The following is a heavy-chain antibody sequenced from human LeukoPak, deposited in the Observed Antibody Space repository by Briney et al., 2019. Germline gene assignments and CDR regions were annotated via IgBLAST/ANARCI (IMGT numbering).Heavy chain of an antibody. Sequence: SETLSLTCTVSGGSISSSSYYWGWIRQPPGKGLEWIGSIYYSGSTYYNPSLKSRVTISVDTSKNQFSLKLSSVTAADTAVYYCAREGIMEPGIAAAGTLSGVDPWGQGTLVTVSS. J-gene: IGHJ5*02. V-gene: IGHV4-39*02. CDR3: AREGIMEPGIAAAGTLSGVDP. D-gene: IGHD6-13*01. CDR1: GGSISSSSYY. CDR2: IYYSGST.